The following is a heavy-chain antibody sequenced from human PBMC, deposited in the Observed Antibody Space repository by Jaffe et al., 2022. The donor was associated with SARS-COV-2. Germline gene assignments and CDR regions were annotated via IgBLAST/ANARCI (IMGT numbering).Heavy chain of an antibody. D-gene: IGHD3-22*01. CDR3: ARGPGDSSGYPNDY. J-gene: IGHJ4*02. CDR1: GGSFSGYY. CDR2: INHSGST. Sequence: QVQLQQWGAGLLKPSETLSLTCAVYGGSFSGYYWSWIRQPPGKGLEWIGEINHSGSTNYNPSLKSRVTISVDTSKNQFSLKLSSVTAADTAVYYCARGPGDSSGYPNDYWGQGTLVTVSS. V-gene: IGHV4-34*01.